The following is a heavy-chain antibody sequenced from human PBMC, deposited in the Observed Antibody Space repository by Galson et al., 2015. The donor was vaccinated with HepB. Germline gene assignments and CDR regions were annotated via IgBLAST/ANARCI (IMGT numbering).Heavy chain of an antibody. V-gene: IGHV3-9*01. D-gene: IGHD5-18*01. Sequence: SLRLSCAASGFTFDDYAMHWVRQAPGKGLEWVSGISWNSGSIGYADSVKGRFTISRDNAKNSLYLQMNSLRAEDTALYYCAKAAGSGYSYGNNWFDPWGQGTLVTVSS. CDR1: GFTFDDYA. CDR2: ISWNSGSI. CDR3: AKAAGSGYSYGNNWFDP. J-gene: IGHJ5*02.